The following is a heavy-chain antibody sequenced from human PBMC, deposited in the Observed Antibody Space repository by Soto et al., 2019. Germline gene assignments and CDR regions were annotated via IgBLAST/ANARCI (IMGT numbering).Heavy chain of an antibody. D-gene: IGHD5-12*01. V-gene: IGHV1-18*04. CDR3: ARGLVASRNYYYYGMDV. J-gene: IGHJ6*02. Sequence: GASVKVSCKASGYTFTSYGISWVRQAPGQGLEWMGWISAYNGNTNYAQKLQGRVTMTTDTSTSTAYMELRSLRSDDTAVYYCARGLVASRNYYYYGMDVWGQGTTVTVSS. CDR2: ISAYNGNT. CDR1: GYTFTSYG.